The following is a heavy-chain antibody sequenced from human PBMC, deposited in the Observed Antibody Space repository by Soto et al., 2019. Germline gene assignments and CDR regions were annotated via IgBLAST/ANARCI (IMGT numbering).Heavy chain of an antibody. J-gene: IGHJ4*02. CDR2: INPYNGNT. D-gene: IGHD6-13*01. V-gene: IGHV1-18*01. Sequence: QVQLAQSGAEVKKPGASVKVSCKASGYTFTSYGMSWVRQAPGQGLVWMAWINPYNGNTKYAEKFLGRVTVTTDTSTVTAYIVVRSRTCDDEAALYCARGGDGLAARRVWPYWGQGTPVTVSS. CDR3: ARGGDGLAARRVWPY. CDR1: GYTFTSYG.